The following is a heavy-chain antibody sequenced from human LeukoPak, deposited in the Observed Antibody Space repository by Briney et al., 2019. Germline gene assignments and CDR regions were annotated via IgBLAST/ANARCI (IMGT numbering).Heavy chain of an antibody. CDR2: ISYDGSNK. J-gene: IGHJ6*04. CDR1: GFTFSSYA. D-gene: IGHD2-2*01. Sequence: PGGSLRLSCAASGFTFSSYAMHWVRQAPGKGLEWVAAISYDGSNKYYADSVKGRFTISRDNSKNTLYLQMNSLRAEDTAVYYCARDGYCSSTSCGGVYYYYGMGVWGKGTTVTVSS. CDR3: ARDGYCSSTSCGGVYYYYGMGV. V-gene: IGHV3-30*04.